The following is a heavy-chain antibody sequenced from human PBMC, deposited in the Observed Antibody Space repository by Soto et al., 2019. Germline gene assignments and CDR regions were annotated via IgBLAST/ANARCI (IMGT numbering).Heavy chain of an antibody. V-gene: IGHV1-69*13. J-gene: IGHJ4*02. Sequence: ASVKVSCKASGGTFSSYAISWVRQAPGQGLEWMGGIIPIFGTANYAQKFQGRVTITADESTSTAYMELSSLRSEDTAVYYCARGEEMATISNYWGQGTLVTVS. CDR1: GGTFSSYA. CDR2: IIPIFGTA. CDR3: ARGEEMATISNY. D-gene: IGHD5-12*01.